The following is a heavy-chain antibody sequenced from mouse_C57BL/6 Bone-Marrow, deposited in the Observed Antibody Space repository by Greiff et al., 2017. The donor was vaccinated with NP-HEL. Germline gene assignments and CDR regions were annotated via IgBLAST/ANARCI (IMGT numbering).Heavy chain of an antibody. D-gene: IGHD2-3*01. V-gene: IGHV1-19*01. J-gene: IGHJ3*01. CDR3: ARRDGYPFAY. CDR1: GYTFTDYY. Sequence: EVQLQQSGPVLVKPGASVKMSCKASGYTFTDYYMNWVKQSHGKSLEWIGVINPYNGGTSYNQKFKGKAILTVDKSSSTAYMELNSLTSEDSAVYYCARRDGYPFAYWGQGTLVTVSA. CDR2: INPYNGGT.